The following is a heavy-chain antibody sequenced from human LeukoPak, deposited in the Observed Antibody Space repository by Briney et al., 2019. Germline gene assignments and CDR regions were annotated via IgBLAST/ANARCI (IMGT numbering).Heavy chain of an antibody. D-gene: IGHD3-9*01. CDR1: GGTFSSYA. J-gene: IGHJ4*02. CDR2: IIPIFGTA. CDR3: ARGLSWIRVLRYFDWLLFGD. Sequence: ASVKVSCKASGGTFSSYAISWVRQAPGQGLEWMGGIIPIFGTANYAQKFQGRVTITADESTSTAYMELSSLRSEDTAVYYCARGLSWIRVLRYFDWLLFGDWGQGTLVTVSS. V-gene: IGHV1-69*13.